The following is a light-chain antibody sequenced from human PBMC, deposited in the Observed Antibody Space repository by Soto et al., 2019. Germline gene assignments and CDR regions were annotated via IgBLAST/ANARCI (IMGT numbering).Light chain of an antibody. Sequence: EIVMTQSPLSLTVTPGEPASLSCRAGESLLHSDGNNYVDWYLQRPGQSPQLLIYLASNRASGVPDRFSGSGSGTDFTLKISRLEAEDVGVYYCVQVLQTPYTFGQGTKLEIK. CDR3: VQVLQTPYT. J-gene: IGKJ2*01. CDR2: LAS. V-gene: IGKV2-28*01. CDR1: ESLLHSDGNNY.